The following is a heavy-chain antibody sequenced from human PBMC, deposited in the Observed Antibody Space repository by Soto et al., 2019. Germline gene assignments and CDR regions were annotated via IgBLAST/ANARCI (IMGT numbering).Heavy chain of an antibody. D-gene: IGHD2-2*01. CDR3: ASSPRGYCSSTSCRELGNYYGMDV. CDR1: GYRFTSYW. J-gene: IGHJ6*02. Sequence: GESLKISCKGSGYRFTSYWISGVRQMPGKGLEWMGRIDPSDSYTNYSPSFQGHVTISADKSISTAYLQWSSLKASDTAMYYCASSPRGYCSSTSCRELGNYYGMDVWGQGTTVTVSS. V-gene: IGHV5-10-1*01. CDR2: IDPSDSYT.